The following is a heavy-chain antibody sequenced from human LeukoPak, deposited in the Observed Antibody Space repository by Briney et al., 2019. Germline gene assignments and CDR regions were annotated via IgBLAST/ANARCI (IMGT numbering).Heavy chain of an antibody. CDR1: GYSISSGYY. CDR2: IYHSGSA. D-gene: IGHD5-24*01. CDR3: ARDPVEMATSDAFDI. Sequence: LETLSLTCTVSGYSISSGYYWGWIRQPPGKGLEWIGSIYHSGSAYYNPSLKSRVTISVDTSKNQFSLKLSSVTAADTAVYYCARDPVEMATSDAFDIWGQGTMVTVSS. V-gene: IGHV4-38-2*02. J-gene: IGHJ3*02.